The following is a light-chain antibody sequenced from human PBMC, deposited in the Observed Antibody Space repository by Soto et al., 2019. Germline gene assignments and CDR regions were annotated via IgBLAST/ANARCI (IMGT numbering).Light chain of an antibody. CDR1: QSVGSY. J-gene: IGKJ4*01. V-gene: IGKV3-11*01. CDR2: DAS. Sequence: EIVFIQSPATLSLSPGERATLSCRASQSVGSYLAWYPHKPGQAPRLLIYDASNRATGIPARFSGSGSGTDFTLTISSLEPEDVAVYYCHQRSDWPALTFGGGTKVDIK. CDR3: HQRSDWPALT.